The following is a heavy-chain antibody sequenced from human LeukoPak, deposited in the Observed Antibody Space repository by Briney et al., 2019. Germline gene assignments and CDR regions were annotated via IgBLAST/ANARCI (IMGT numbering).Heavy chain of an antibody. D-gene: IGHD2-21*01. J-gene: IGHJ4*02. V-gene: IGHV4-59*08. CDR1: GGSISSYY. CDR2: IYYSGST. Sequence: SETLSLTCTVSGGSISSYYWSWIRQPPGKGLEWIGYIYYSGSTNYNPSLKSRVTISVDTSKNQFSLKLSSVTAADTAVYYCARGPGAPMHIDYWGQGTLVTVSS. CDR3: ARGPGAPMHIDY.